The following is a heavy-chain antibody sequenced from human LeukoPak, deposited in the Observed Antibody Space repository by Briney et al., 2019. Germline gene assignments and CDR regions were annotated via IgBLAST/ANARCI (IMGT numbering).Heavy chain of an antibody. V-gene: IGHV4-59*01. Sequence: PSETLSLTCTVSGGSISGDYWSWIRQPPGKGLEWIGNMYYSGSINYNPSLKSRVTISVDMSKNQFSLRLSSVTAADTAVYYCGRSNSGSWYDYWGQGTLVTVSS. CDR2: MYYSGSI. D-gene: IGHD6-13*01. J-gene: IGHJ4*02. CDR3: GRSNSGSWYDY. CDR1: GGSISGDY.